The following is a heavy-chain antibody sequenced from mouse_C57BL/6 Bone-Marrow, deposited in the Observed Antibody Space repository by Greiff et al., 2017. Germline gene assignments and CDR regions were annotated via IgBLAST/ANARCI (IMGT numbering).Heavy chain of an antibody. Sequence: EVQVVESGGGLVQPGGSLSLSCAASGFTFTDYYMSWVRQPPGKALEWLGFIRNKANGYTTEYSASVKGRFTISRDNSQSILYLQMNALRAEDSATYYCARYITRDETMDYRGQGASVTVSS. CDR2: IRNKANGYTT. D-gene: IGHD3-3*01. CDR3: ARYITRDETMDY. V-gene: IGHV7-3*01. CDR1: GFTFTDYY. J-gene: IGHJ4*01.